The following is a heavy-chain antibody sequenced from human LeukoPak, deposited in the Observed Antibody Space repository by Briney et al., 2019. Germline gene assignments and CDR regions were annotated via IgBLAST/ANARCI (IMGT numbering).Heavy chain of an antibody. CDR2: IYSSANT. Sequence: GGSLRLSCAAPGFTVSSNYMSWVRQAPGKGLEWVSLIYSSANTYYADSVKGRFTISRDISKNTLSLQMKSLRPDDTAVYYCARGCSGRSCYSAFDYWGQGTLVTVSS. CDR3: ARGCSGRSCYSAFDY. D-gene: IGHD2-15*01. J-gene: IGHJ4*02. V-gene: IGHV3-53*05. CDR1: GFTVSSNY.